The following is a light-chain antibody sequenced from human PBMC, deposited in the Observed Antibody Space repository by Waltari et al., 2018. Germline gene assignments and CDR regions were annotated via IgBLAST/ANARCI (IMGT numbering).Light chain of an antibody. Sequence: DIQMTHSPSTLSASVGARVTITCRASQSISNYLAWYQQKPGKAPNLLIYKASILKSGVSSRFSGSGSGTQFTLTISSLQPGDFATYFCQQYNTYSSFGQGTKLEIK. CDR2: KAS. CDR3: QQYNTYSS. CDR1: QSISNY. V-gene: IGKV1-5*03. J-gene: IGKJ2*01.